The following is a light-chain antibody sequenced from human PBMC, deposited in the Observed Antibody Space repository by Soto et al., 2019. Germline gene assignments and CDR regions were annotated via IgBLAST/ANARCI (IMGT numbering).Light chain of an antibody. CDR3: MQALETPLT. V-gene: IGKV2-28*01. Sequence: EIVMTQSPLSLSVSPGESASISCRSSQSLLDRNGKSHLDWYLQRPGQSPQLLIHLASDRASGVRDRFSGSGSGTYFTLRISRVEAEDVGVYYCMQALETPLTFGGGTRVEIK. CDR1: QSLLDRNGKSH. CDR2: LAS. J-gene: IGKJ4*01.